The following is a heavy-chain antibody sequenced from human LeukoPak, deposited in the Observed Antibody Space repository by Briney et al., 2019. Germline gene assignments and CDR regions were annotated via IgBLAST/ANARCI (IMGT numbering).Heavy chain of an antibody. CDR2: ISDSGGRT. J-gene: IGHJ4*02. Sequence: PGGSLRLSCAGSGITLSNYGMSWVRQAPGKGLEWVAGISDSGGRTNYADSVKGQFTISRDNPKNTLYLQMNSLRAEDTAVYFCAKRGVVIRVILVGFHKEAYYFDSWGQGALVTVSS. CDR3: AKRGVVIRVILVGFHKEAYYFDS. CDR1: GITLSNYG. D-gene: IGHD2-21*01. V-gene: IGHV3-23*01.